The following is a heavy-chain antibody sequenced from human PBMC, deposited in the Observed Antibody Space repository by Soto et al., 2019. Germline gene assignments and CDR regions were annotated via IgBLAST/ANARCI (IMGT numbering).Heavy chain of an antibody. D-gene: IGHD4-17*01. CDR2: IIPALGTA. Sequence: QAQLVQSGAEVKKPGSSVKVSCKASGGTFSSHTFSWVRQAPGQGLEWMGRIIPALGTATYAQKFQGRVTITADESATTVYMKLNSLRSEDTAVYYCARPDFGDYWYFDLWGRGTLVTVSS. V-gene: IGHV1-69*08. CDR3: ARPDFGDYWYFDL. J-gene: IGHJ2*01. CDR1: GGTFSSHT.